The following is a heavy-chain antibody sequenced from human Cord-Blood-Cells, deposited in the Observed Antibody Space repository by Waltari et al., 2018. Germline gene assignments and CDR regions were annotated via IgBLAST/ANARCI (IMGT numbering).Heavy chain of an antibody. CDR3: ATEAPDSSGYYYWFDP. D-gene: IGHD3-22*01. J-gene: IGHJ5*02. CDR1: GYPPTELS. V-gene: IGHV1-24*01. Sequence: QVQLVQSGAEVKKPGASVKASCKVSGYPPTELSMPWLRQATGKGLEGMGGFAPEDGETIYAHKFQGRVTMTEDTSTDTAYMELSSLRSEDTAVYYCATEAPDSSGYYYWFDPWGQGTLVTVSS. CDR2: FAPEDGET.